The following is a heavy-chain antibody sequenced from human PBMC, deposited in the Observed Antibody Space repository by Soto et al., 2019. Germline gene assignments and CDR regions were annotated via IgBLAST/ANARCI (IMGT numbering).Heavy chain of an antibody. D-gene: IGHD3-22*01. V-gene: IGHV3-11*01. J-gene: IGHJ4*02. CDR3: ARDPQGYDSSGYYDTTPFDY. Sequence: GGSLRLSCAASGFTFSDYYMSWIRQAPGKGLEWVSYISSSGSTIYYADSVKGRFTISRDNAKNSLYLQMNSLRAEDTAVYYCARDPQGYDSSGYYDTTPFDYWGQGTLVTGLL. CDR2: ISSSGSTI. CDR1: GFTFSDYY.